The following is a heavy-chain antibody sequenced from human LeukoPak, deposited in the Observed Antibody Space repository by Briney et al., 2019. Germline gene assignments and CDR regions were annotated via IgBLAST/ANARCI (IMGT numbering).Heavy chain of an antibody. Sequence: GGSLRLSCAASGFSFSSYWMNWVRQAPGKGLVWVAHINTDGRTTTYADSVKGRFTVARDNAKNTLYLEMNRLRAEDTAVYYCARDNSYMFDYWGQGTQVTVSS. V-gene: IGHV3-74*01. CDR1: GFSFSSYW. J-gene: IGHJ4*02. CDR3: ARDNSYMFDY. CDR2: INTDGRTT. D-gene: IGHD2-21*01.